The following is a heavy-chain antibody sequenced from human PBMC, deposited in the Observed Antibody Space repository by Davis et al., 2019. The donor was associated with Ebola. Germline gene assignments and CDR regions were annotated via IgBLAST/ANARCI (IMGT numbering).Heavy chain of an antibody. V-gene: IGHV3-7*01. Sequence: GGSLRLSCAASGFTFSSYWMSWVRQPPGKGLEWVANIKQDGSEKYYMDSVKGRFTISRDNAKNSLYLQMNSLRAEDTAVYYCAIPDCSGADCYSVYIKNWGQGTLVTVSS. CDR3: AIPDCSGADCYSVYIKN. CDR1: GFTFSSYW. CDR2: IKQDGSEK. J-gene: IGHJ4*02. D-gene: IGHD2-15*01.